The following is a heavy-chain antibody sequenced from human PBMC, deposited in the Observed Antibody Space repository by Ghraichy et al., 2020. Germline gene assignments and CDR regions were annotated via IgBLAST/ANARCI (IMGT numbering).Heavy chain of an antibody. V-gene: IGHV4-39*01. CDR2: IYYSGST. J-gene: IGHJ4*02. D-gene: IGHD3-22*01. CDR1: GVSISSSSYY. Sequence: GSLSLSCTVSGVSISSSSYYWGWIRPPPGQGLEWIVSIYYSGSTYYNPSLKRRVTISVDTSKTQFFLKLSSVTAADTAVYYCARGDYDRSGYYYDLLDYWGQGTRVTVSS. CDR3: ARGDYDRSGYYYDLLDY.